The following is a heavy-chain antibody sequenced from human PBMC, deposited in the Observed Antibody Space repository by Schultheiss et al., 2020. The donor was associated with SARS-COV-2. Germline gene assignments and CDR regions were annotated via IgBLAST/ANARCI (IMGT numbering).Heavy chain of an antibody. CDR3: ARDRLIGWYVNGMDV. Sequence: GGSLRLSCTASGFTFSSYGMNWVRQAPGKGLEWVSSIASGSGYIYYADSMKGRFTISRDNAKNSLYLQMNSLRAEDTAVYYCARDRLIGWYVNGMDVWGQGTTVTVSS. CDR1: GFTFSSYG. CDR2: IASGSGYI. V-gene: IGHV3-21*01. D-gene: IGHD6-19*01. J-gene: IGHJ6*02.